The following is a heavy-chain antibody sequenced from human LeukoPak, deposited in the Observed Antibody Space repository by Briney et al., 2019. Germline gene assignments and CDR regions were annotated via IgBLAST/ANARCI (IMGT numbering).Heavy chain of an antibody. CDR2: INSDGSST. D-gene: IGHD2-2*01. CDR3: ARGYQYAAFDI. CDR1: GFTFSSYW. V-gene: IGHV3-74*01. Sequence: GGSLRLSCAASGFTFSSYWMHWVRQAPGKGLVWVSRINSDGSSTSYADSVKGRFTISRDNAKNSLYLQMNSLRAEDTAVYYCARGYQYAAFDIWGQGTMVTVSS. J-gene: IGHJ3*02.